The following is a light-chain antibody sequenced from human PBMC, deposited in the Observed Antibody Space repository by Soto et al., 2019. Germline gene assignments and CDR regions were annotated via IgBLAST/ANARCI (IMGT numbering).Light chain of an antibody. J-gene: IGKJ4*01. V-gene: IGKV3-15*01. Sequence: EIVMTQSPATLSVSPGERATLSCRASQGVTSNLAWYQQKPGQAPRLLIYRASTRATGIPARFSGSGSGTEFTLTISSLQSEDFAVYHCQQYNIWPLTFGGGTKVEIK. CDR1: QGVTSN. CDR2: RAS. CDR3: QQYNIWPLT.